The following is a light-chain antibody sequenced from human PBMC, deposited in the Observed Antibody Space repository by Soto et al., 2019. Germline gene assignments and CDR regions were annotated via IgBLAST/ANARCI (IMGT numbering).Light chain of an antibody. CDR2: DAS. Sequence: EIVLTQSPATLSLSPGERATLSCRASQSVSSYLAWYEQKPGQAPRLPIFDASHRATGIPARCSGSGAGTDGTLTISSLEPEDFAVYYCQQRSNWPFTVGPGTKVDI. V-gene: IGKV3-11*01. J-gene: IGKJ3*01. CDR3: QQRSNWPFT. CDR1: QSVSSY.